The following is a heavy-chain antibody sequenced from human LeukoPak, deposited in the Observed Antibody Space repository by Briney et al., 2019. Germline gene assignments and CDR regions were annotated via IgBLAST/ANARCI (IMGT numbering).Heavy chain of an antibody. Sequence: GGSLRLSCAASGFTFSSYEMNWVRQAPGKGLEWVSYISSSGSTIYYADSVKGRFTISRDNAKNSLYLQMNSLRAGDTAVYYCARDINYYYGMDVWGQGTTVTVSS. V-gene: IGHV3-48*03. J-gene: IGHJ6*02. CDR3: ARDINYYYGMDV. CDR1: GFTFSSYE. CDR2: ISSSGSTI.